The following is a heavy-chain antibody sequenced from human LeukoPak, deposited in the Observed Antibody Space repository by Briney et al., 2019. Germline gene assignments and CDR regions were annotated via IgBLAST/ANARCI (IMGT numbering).Heavy chain of an antibody. D-gene: IGHD3-16*01. CDR3: ARDRSTNSYAEYFFDY. J-gene: IGHJ4*02. CDR2: ISTSSSYI. V-gene: IGHV3-21*01. CDR1: GFTFRSYS. Sequence: PGGSLRLSCAASGFTFRSYSMNWVRQAPGKRLEWVSSISTSSSYIYYADSVKGRFTISRDNAKNLLYLQMNSLRAEDTAVYHCARDRSTNSYAEYFFDYWGQGTLVTVSS.